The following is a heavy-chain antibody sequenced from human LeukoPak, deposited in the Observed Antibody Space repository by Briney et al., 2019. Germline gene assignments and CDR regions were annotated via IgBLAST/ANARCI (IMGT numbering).Heavy chain of an antibody. Sequence: GRSLRLSCAASGFTFSTYAMHWVRQAPGKGLEWVAVISYDGSSKYYADSVKGRFTISRDNSKNTLYLQMNSLRAEDTAVYYCAREGAVVVAANDYWGQGTLVTVSS. CDR2: ISYDGSSK. CDR3: AREGAVVVAANDY. V-gene: IGHV3-30*04. CDR1: GFTFSTYA. D-gene: IGHD2-15*01. J-gene: IGHJ4*02.